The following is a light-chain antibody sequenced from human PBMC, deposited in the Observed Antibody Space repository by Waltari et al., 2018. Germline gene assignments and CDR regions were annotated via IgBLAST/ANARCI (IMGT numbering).Light chain of an antibody. CDR3: QQRSDWYT. V-gene: IGKV3-11*01. J-gene: IGKJ2*01. Sequence: EIVLTQSPATLSLSPGERATLSCRASQSVDTFLAWYQQKPGPAPRLLIYDASNRATGIPAMFSGSGSGTDFTLTISSLEPEDFAVYYCQQRSDWYTFGQGTKLEIK. CDR1: QSVDTF. CDR2: DAS.